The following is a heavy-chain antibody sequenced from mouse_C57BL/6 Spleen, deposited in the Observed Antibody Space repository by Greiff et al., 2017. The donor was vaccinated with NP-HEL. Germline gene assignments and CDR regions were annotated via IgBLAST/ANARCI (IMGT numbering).Heavy chain of an antibody. CDR1: GYTFTSYW. Sequence: VQLQQPGAELVKPGASVKMSCKASGYTFTSYWITWVKQRPGQGLEWIGDIYPGSGSTNYNEKFKSKATLTVDTSSSTAYMQLSSLTSEDSAVYYCALNYYGSSLFDYWGQGTTLTVSS. CDR2: IYPGSGST. CDR3: ALNYYGSSLFDY. D-gene: IGHD1-1*01. J-gene: IGHJ2*01. V-gene: IGHV1-55*01.